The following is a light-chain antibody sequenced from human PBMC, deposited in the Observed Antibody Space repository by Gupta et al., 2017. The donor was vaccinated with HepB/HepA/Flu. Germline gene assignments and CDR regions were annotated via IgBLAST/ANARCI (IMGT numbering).Light chain of an antibody. J-gene: IGLJ1*01. CDR2: RNS. CDR1: NIGGKT. Sequence: SSALPQPLSVSVALGQTARITCGGNNIGGKTVHWYQQRPGQAPVLFMYRNSNRPAGIPERFSGSNSGNTATLTISRAQVGDEDDYYCQVWDSNTYVFGTGTKVTVL. CDR3: QVWDSNTYV. V-gene: IGLV3-9*01.